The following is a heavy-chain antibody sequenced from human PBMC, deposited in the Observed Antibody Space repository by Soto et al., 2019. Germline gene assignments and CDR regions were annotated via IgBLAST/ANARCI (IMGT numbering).Heavy chain of an antibody. V-gene: IGHV3-30*18. CDR3: AKVGWYQPSYGMDV. D-gene: IGHD2-2*01. CDR1: GFTFSSYG. CDR2: ISYDGSNK. J-gene: IGHJ6*02. Sequence: AGSLRLSCAASGFTFSSYGMHWVRQAPGKGLEWVAVISYDGSNKYYADSVKGRFTISRDNSKNTLYLQMNSLRAEDTAVYYCAKVGWYQPSYGMDVWGQGTTVT.